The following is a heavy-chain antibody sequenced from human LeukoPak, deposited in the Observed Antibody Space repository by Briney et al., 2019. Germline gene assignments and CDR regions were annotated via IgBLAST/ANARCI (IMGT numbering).Heavy chain of an antibody. Sequence: ASVRVSCTASGYTFTSYGISWVRQAPGQGLEWMGWISAYNGKTNYAQKLQGRVTMTTDTSTSTAYMELRSLRSDDTAVYYCARGIAAAGSIDYWGQGTMVTVSS. D-gene: IGHD6-13*01. J-gene: IGHJ4*02. CDR3: ARGIAAAGSIDY. CDR1: GYTFTSYG. V-gene: IGHV1-18*01. CDR2: ISAYNGKT.